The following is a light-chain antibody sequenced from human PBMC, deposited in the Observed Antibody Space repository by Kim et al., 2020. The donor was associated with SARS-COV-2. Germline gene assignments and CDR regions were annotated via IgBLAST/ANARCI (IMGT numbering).Light chain of an antibody. Sequence: GQEVTISCSGSSSNIGNNYVSWYQQLPGTAPKLLIYDNNKRPSGIPDRFSGSKSGTSATLGITGLQTGDEADYYCGTWDSSLSGLVFGGGTKLTVL. CDR3: GTWDSSLSGLV. V-gene: IGLV1-51*01. J-gene: IGLJ3*02. CDR1: SSNIGNNY. CDR2: DNN.